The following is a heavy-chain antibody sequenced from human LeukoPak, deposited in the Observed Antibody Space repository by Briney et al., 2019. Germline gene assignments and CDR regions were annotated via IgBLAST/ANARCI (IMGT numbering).Heavy chain of an antibody. CDR1: GGSISSHY. CDR2: IYYSGST. CDR3: ARSSYYDILTGYCPFDY. V-gene: IGHV4-59*11. D-gene: IGHD3-9*01. Sequence: SETLSLTCTVSGGSISSHYWSWIRQPPGKGLEWIGYIYYSGSTNYNPSLKSRVTISVDTSKNQLSLKLSSVTAADTAVYYCARSSYYDILTGYCPFDYWGQGTLVTVSS. J-gene: IGHJ4*02.